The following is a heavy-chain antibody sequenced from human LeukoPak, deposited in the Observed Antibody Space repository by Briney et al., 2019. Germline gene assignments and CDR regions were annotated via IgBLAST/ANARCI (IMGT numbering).Heavy chain of an antibody. CDR1: GFTFSSYS. CDR3: ASVVNYDFWSGYSDY. Sequence: PGGSLRLSCAASGFTFSSYSMNWVRQAPGKGLEWVSSISSSSSYIYYADSVKGRFTISRDNAKNSLYLQMNSLRAEDTAVYYCASVVNYDFWSGYSDYWGQGTLVTVSS. V-gene: IGHV3-21*01. D-gene: IGHD3-3*01. J-gene: IGHJ4*02. CDR2: ISSSSSYI.